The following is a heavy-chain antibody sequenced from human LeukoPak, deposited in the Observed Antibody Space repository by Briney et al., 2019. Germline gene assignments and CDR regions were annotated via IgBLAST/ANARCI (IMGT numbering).Heavy chain of an antibody. V-gene: IGHV4-39*07. CDR1: GGSISSSSYR. CDR3: ARYSYGGSYFDY. J-gene: IGHJ4*02. D-gene: IGHD4/OR15-4a*01. CDR2: IYNSDDT. Sequence: SETLSLTCTVSGGSISSSSYRWGWIRQPPGKGLEWIGSIYNSDDTSYNPSLKSRVTISMDTSKNQFSLKLSSVTAADTAVYYCARYSYGGSYFDYWGQGTLVTVSS.